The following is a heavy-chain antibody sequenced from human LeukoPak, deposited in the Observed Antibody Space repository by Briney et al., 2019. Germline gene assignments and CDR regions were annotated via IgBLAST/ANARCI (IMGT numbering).Heavy chain of an antibody. D-gene: IGHD3-10*01. J-gene: IGHJ3*02. CDR1: GFTFDDYA. CDR3: AVLAGVRGVSPKTDAFDI. V-gene: IGHV3-43D*03. Sequence: GGSLRLSCAASGFTFDDYAMHWVRQAPGKGLEWVSLISWDGGSTYYADSVKGRFTISRDNSKNSLYLQMNSLRAEDTALYYCAVLAGVRGVSPKTDAFDIWGQGTMVTVSS. CDR2: ISWDGGST.